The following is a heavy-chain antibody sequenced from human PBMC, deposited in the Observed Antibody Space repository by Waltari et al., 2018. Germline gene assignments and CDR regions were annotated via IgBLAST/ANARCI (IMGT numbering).Heavy chain of an antibody. CDR1: GYSISSGYY. V-gene: IGHV4-38-2*01. CDR2: IYHSGST. Sequence: QVQLQESGPGLVKPSETLSLTCAVSGYSISSGYYWGWLRQPPGKGLEWIGSIYHSGSTYYNPSLKSRVTISVDTSKNQFSLKLSSVTAADTAVYYCARRVLIAAAGGDAFDIWGQGTMVTVSS. CDR3: ARRVLIAAAGGDAFDI. J-gene: IGHJ3*02. D-gene: IGHD6-13*01.